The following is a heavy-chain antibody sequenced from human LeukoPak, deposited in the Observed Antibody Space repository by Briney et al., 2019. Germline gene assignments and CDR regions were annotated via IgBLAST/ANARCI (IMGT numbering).Heavy chain of an antibody. CDR2: ISGSGGST. Sequence: QTGGSLRLSCAASGFTFSSYAMSWVRQAPGKGLEWVSAISGSGGSTYYADSVKGRFTISRDNSKNTLYLQMNSLRAEDTAVYYCAKDAPLGDYYDSSGYYGWWGQGTLVTVSS. CDR1: GFTFSSYA. D-gene: IGHD3-22*01. V-gene: IGHV3-23*01. CDR3: AKDAPLGDYYDSSGYYGW. J-gene: IGHJ4*02.